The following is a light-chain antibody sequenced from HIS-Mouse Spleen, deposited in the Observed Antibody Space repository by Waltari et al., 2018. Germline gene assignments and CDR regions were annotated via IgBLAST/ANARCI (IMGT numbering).Light chain of an antibody. J-gene: IGLJ3*02. CDR3: CSYAGSSTLV. CDR1: SSDVGSYNV. V-gene: IGLV2-23*01. Sequence: QSALTQPASGSGSPGPSITISCTGTSSDVGSYNVVSWYQQHPGKAPKLMIYEGSKRPSGVSNRFSGSKSGNTASLTISGLQAEDEADYYCCSYAGSSTLVFGGGTKLTVL. CDR2: EGS.